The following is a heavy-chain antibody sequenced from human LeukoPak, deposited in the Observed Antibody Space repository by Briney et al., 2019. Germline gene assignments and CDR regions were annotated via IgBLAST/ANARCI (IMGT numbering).Heavy chain of an antibody. V-gene: IGHV3-9*01. Sequence: AGGSLRLSCAASGFTYSSYSMNWVRQAPGKGLEWVSGISWNSGSIGYADSVKGRFTISRDNAKNSLYLQMNSLRAEDTALYYCAKDLPRGSNYGSGSSIDYWGQGTLVTVSS. CDR3: AKDLPRGSNYGSGSSIDY. CDR1: GFTYSSYS. D-gene: IGHD3-10*01. J-gene: IGHJ4*02. CDR2: ISWNSGSI.